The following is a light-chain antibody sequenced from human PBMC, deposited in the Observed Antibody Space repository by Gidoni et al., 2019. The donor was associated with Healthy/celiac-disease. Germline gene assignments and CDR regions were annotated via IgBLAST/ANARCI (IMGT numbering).Light chain of an antibody. Sequence: EIALTQSPATLSLSPGERATLSCRASQSVSSYLAWYQQKPGQAPRLLIYDASNRATRIPARFSGSGSGTDFTLTISSLEPEDFAVYYCQQRSNWPGTFXQXTKVEIK. J-gene: IGKJ1*01. CDR2: DAS. V-gene: IGKV3-11*01. CDR3: QQRSNWPGT. CDR1: QSVSSY.